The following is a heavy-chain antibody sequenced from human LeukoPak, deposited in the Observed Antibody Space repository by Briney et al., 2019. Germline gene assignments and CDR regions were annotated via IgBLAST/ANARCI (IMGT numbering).Heavy chain of an antibody. CDR1: GYTFTSYY. CDR3: ARAADPDTAMVWDYYYYIDD. J-gene: IGHJ6*03. V-gene: IGHV1-46*01. Sequence: GSSVKVSCKASGYTFTSYYMHWVRQAPGQGLEWMGIISPCGGSTSHAQKFQGRVTITRVMSTSTDYMELSSLRSEDTAVYYCARAADPDTAMVWDYYYYIDDWGKGTTVTISS. CDR2: ISPCGGST. D-gene: IGHD5-18*01.